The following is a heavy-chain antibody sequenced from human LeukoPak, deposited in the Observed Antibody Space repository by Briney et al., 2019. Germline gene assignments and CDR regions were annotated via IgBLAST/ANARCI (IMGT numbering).Heavy chain of an antibody. CDR3: ARVNPYQSSTYYYDT. Sequence: SETLSLTCTVSGGSISSSSYYWGWIRQPPGKGLEWIGSIYYSGSTYYNPSLKSRVTISVDTSKNQFSLKLSSVTAADTAVYYCARVNPYQSSTYYYDTWGQGTLVTVSS. V-gene: IGHV4-39*07. J-gene: IGHJ5*02. CDR2: IYYSGST. D-gene: IGHD3-22*01. CDR1: GGSISSSSYY.